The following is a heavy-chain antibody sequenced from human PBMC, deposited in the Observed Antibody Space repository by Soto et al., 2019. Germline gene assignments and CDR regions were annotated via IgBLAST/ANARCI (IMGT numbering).Heavy chain of an antibody. V-gene: IGHV4-30-4*01. Sequence: QVQLQESGPGLVKPSQTLSLTCTVSGGSISSGDYYWSWIRQPPGKGLEWIGYIYYSGSTYYNPSLKSRVTISVETSKNQFSLKLSSVTAADTAVYYCARATHYYDSSGLGTDAFDIWGQGTMVTVSS. CDR2: IYYSGST. J-gene: IGHJ3*02. CDR1: GGSISSGDYY. CDR3: ARATHYYDSSGLGTDAFDI. D-gene: IGHD3-22*01.